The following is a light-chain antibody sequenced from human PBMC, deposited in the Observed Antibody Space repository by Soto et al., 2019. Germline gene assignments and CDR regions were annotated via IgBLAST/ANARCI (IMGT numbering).Light chain of an antibody. J-gene: IGKJ1*01. CDR3: QQSYSTTWT. CDR1: QSVSNSY. Sequence: EIVLTPSPGTLSLSPGERATLSCRASQSVSNSYLAWYQQRPGQAPRLLIYGASNRATGIPDGFSGSGSGTDFTLTISSLQPEDFATYSCQQSYSTTWTFGQGTKVDI. V-gene: IGKV3-20*01. CDR2: GAS.